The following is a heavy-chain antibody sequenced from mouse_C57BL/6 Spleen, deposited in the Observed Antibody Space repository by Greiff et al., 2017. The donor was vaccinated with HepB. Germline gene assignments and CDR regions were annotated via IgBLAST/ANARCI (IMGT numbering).Heavy chain of an antibody. D-gene: IGHD1-1*01. CDR3: ARRYYGSSYDAMDY. CDR1: GYTFTDYN. Sequence: VQLQQSGPELVKPGASVKMSCKASGYTFTDYNMHWVKQSHGKSLEWIGYINPNNGGTSYNQKFKGKATLTVNTSSSTAYMELRSLTSEDSAVYYCARRYYGSSYDAMDYWGQGTSVTVSS. J-gene: IGHJ4*01. CDR2: INPNNGGT. V-gene: IGHV1-22*01.